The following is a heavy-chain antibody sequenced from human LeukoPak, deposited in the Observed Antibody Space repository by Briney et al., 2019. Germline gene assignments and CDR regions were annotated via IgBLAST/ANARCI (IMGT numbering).Heavy chain of an antibody. Sequence: GGSLRLSCAASGFSLSYYAMSWVRQAPGKGLEWVASVNNNNNPYYSGSVRGRFTISRDTSTNTVYLQMNNLRAGDTAIYYCAKDHPSSGWPAFESWGQGTLVTVSS. CDR1: GFSLSYYA. J-gene: IGHJ4*02. CDR2: VNNNNNP. CDR3: AKDHPSSGWPAFES. D-gene: IGHD6-19*01. V-gene: IGHV3-23*05.